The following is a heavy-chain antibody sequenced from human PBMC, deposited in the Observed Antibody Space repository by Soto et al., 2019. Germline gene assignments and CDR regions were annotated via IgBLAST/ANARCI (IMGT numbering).Heavy chain of an antibody. CDR3: ARDRSAYCSGGSCYSPTSWFDP. V-gene: IGHV1-46*01. CDR2: INPSGGST. Sequence: QVQLVQSGAEVKKPGASVKVSCKASGYTFTSYYMHWVRQAPGQGLEWMGIINPSGGSTSYAQKFQGIVTMTRDTYTSTVYMELSSLRSEDTAVYYCARDRSAYCSGGSCYSPTSWFDPWGQGTLVTVSS. J-gene: IGHJ5*02. CDR1: GYTFTSYY. D-gene: IGHD2-15*01.